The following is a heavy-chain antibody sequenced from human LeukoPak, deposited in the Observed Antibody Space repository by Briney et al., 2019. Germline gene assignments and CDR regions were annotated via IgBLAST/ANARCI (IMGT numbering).Heavy chain of an antibody. CDR3: ARAQIYTTSSLWSRYYYYMDV. CDR1: GGSFSGYH. D-gene: IGHD6-6*01. J-gene: IGHJ6*03. Sequence: SETLSLTCVVYGGSFSGYHWSWIRQSPGKGLEWIGEINHSGSTNYNPSLKSRVTISVDTSKNQFSLRLSSVTAADTAVYYCARAQIYTTSSLWSRYYYYMDVWGKGATVTVSS. V-gene: IGHV4-34*01. CDR2: INHSGST.